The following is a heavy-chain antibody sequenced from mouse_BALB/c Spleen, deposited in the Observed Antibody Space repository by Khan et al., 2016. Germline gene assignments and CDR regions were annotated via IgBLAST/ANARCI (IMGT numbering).Heavy chain of an antibody. V-gene: IGHV9-3*02. CDR1: GYTFTNYG. Sequence: QIQLVQSGPELKKPGETVKISCKASGYTFTNYGMNWVKQAPGKGLKWMGWINTNTGEPTYAEEFKGRFAFSLETSASTAYLQINNLKNEDTATYFCAPTMITTEFAYWGQGTLVTVSA. CDR2: INTNTGEP. J-gene: IGHJ3*01. D-gene: IGHD2-4*01. CDR3: APTMITTEFAY.